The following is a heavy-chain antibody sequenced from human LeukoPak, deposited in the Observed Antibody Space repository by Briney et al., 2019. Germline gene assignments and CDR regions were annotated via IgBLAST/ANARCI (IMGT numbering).Heavy chain of an antibody. CDR2: IYYSGST. CDR3: ARGWRQLALGMDV. Sequence: SQTLSLTCTVSGGSISSGGYYWSWIRQHPGKGLEWIGYIYYSGSTYYNPSLKSRVTISVDTSKNQFPLKLSSVTAADTAVYYCARGWRQLALGMDVWGQGTTVTVSS. CDR1: GGSISSGGYY. V-gene: IGHV4-31*03. D-gene: IGHD6-13*01. J-gene: IGHJ6*02.